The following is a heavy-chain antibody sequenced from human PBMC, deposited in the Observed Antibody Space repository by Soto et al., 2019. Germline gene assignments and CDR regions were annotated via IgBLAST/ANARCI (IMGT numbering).Heavy chain of an antibody. J-gene: IGHJ3*02. CDR1: GFTFSSYA. CDR2: ISGSGGST. CDR3: AKDLSITMIVVVITLDAFDI. D-gene: IGHD3-22*01. V-gene: IGHV3-23*01. Sequence: EVQLLESGGGLVQPGGSLRLSCAASGFTFSSYAMSWVRQAPGKGLEWVSGISGSGGSTYYADSVKGRFSISTDNSKNTLYLQMNSLRAEDTAVYYCAKDLSITMIVVVITLDAFDIWGQGTMVTVSS.